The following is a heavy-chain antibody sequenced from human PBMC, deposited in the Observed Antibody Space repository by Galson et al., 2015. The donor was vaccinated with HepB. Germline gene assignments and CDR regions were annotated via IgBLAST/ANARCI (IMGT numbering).Heavy chain of an antibody. J-gene: IGHJ4*02. CDR2: IYYSGTT. V-gene: IGHV4-39*01. Sequence: LTCSVSGGSISSSSDYWGWIRQSPGKGLEWIGNIYYSGTTYYNPSLKSRVTISADTSKNQFSLKLSSVTAADTAVYYCARQDSSAWDLMTDWGQGTLVTVSS. D-gene: IGHD6-19*01. CDR3: ARQDSSAWDLMTD. CDR1: GGSISSSSDY.